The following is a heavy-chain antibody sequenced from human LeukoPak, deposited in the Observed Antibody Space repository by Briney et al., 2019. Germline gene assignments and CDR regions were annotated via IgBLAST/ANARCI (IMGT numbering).Heavy chain of an antibody. J-gene: IGHJ4*02. D-gene: IGHD3-16*02. Sequence: GGSLSRSGSASGFTFSDYYRVWIGQAQGKGWEGFSYISSGGSTIYYADSVKGRFTISRDNSKNTLYLQMNSLRAEDTAVYYCAKDGDDYVWGSYRRPFDYWGQGTLVTVSS. V-gene: IGHV3-11*04. CDR1: GFTFSDYY. CDR2: ISSGGSTI. CDR3: AKDGDDYVWGSYRRPFDY.